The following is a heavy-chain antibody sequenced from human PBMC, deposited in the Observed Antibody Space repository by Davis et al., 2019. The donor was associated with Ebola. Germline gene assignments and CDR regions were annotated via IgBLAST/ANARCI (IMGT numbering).Heavy chain of an antibody. D-gene: IGHD5-24*01. CDR3: ARENVEDGSFDY. J-gene: IGHJ4*02. CDR1: GGSMNNHH. CDR2: VFTTGET. Sequence: SETLSLTCTVSGGSMNNHHWAWIRQPAGKDLDWIGRVFTTGETDYNPSLKSRVTMSVDASKHQFSLKLSSVTAADTAVYYCARENVEDGSFDYWGQGILVTVSS. V-gene: IGHV4-4*07.